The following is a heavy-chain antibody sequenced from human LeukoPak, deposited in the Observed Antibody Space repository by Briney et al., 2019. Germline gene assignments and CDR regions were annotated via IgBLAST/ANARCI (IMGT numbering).Heavy chain of an antibody. V-gene: IGHV3-23*01. D-gene: IGHD2-8*01. Sequence: GSLRLSCTTSGFAFSNYAMNWVRQAPGKGPEWVSGISGFNTYYADSVKGRFTIFRDNSKNVLYLQMDRLRAEDTAVYSCAKDVCTSPRCLLYFDSWGQGALVTVSS. CDR3: AKDVCTSPRCLLYFDS. J-gene: IGHJ4*02. CDR1: GFAFSNYA. CDR2: ISGFNT.